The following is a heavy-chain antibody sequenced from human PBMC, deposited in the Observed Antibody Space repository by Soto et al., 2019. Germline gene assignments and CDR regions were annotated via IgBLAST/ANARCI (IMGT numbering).Heavy chain of an antibody. Sequence: ASVKVSCKTSGYTFTSYDINWVRQATGQGLEWMGWMNPNSGNTGYAQKFQGRVSMTRSTSISTAYMELSSLRSEDTAVYYCARETQPGIQLWPTHYYYYYMDVWGKGTTVTVSS. V-gene: IGHV1-8*01. D-gene: IGHD5-18*01. CDR2: MNPNSGNT. CDR1: GYTFTSYD. J-gene: IGHJ6*03. CDR3: ARETQPGIQLWPTHYYYYYMDV.